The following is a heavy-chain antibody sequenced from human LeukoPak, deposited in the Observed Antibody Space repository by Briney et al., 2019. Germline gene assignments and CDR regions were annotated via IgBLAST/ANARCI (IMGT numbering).Heavy chain of an antibody. V-gene: IGHV3-33*01. D-gene: IGHD3-22*01. CDR2: IWYDGSDK. Sequence: GRSLRLSCAASGFTFNTYGMHWVRQAPGKGLEWVSVIWYDGSDKYYADSVKGRFTISRDNSKNTLYLQMNSLGAEDTAVYYCARGARPGSSGYCDFWGQGTLVTVSS. CDR3: ARGARPGSSGYCDF. CDR1: GFTFNTYG. J-gene: IGHJ4*02.